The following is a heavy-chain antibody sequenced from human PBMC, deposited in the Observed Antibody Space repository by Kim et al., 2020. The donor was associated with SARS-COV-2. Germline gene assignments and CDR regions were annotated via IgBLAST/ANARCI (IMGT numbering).Heavy chain of an antibody. CDR2: IYHSGST. CDR1: GYSISSGYY. D-gene: IGHD3-22*01. J-gene: IGHJ6*01. Sequence: SETLSLTCTVSGYSISSGYYWGWIRQPPGKGLEWIGSIYHSGSTYYNPSLKSRVTISVDTSKNQFSLKLSSVTAADTAVYYCARDSSPAEYDSSGYY. CDR3: ARDSSPAEYDSSGYY. V-gene: IGHV4-38-2*02.